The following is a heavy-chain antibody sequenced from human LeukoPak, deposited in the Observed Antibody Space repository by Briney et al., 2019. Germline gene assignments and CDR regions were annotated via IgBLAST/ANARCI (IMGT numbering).Heavy chain of an antibody. Sequence: GGSLRLSCAASGFTFNNHAMIWVRQAPGKGLEWVSSISGSGAMTYYGDSVKGRFTISRDNAMDTLYLQMNSLRADDTAVYYCEKDRVDGSGSQFDSWGQGSLVIVSS. CDR3: EKDRVDGSGSQFDS. CDR2: ISGSGAMT. D-gene: IGHD3-10*01. CDR1: GFTFNNHA. J-gene: IGHJ4*02. V-gene: IGHV3-23*01.